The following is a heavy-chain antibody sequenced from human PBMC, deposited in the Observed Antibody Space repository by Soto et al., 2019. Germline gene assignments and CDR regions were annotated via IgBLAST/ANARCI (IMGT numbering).Heavy chain of an antibody. CDR1: GGTFSTYT. Sequence: QVQLVQSGAEVKKPGSSVKVSCKSSGGTFSTYTITWVRQAPGQGLEWMGRIIPILDIANYAQKFQGRVTINADKATRTVYMELSSLTSEDTAVHWCARGGVVTDQDCPTVRTRFDPWGQGTLVTVSS. V-gene: IGHV1-69*02. D-gene: IGHD2-21*02. CDR3: ARGGVVTDQDCPTVRTRFDP. CDR2: IIPILDIA. J-gene: IGHJ5*02.